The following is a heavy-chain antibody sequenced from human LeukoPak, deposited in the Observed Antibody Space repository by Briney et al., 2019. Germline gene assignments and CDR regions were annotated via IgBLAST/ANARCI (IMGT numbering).Heavy chain of an antibody. CDR2: IRSKAYTYAT. V-gene: IGHV3-73*01. J-gene: IGHJ4*02. Sequence: GGSLKLSCAASGFTFSGSAMHWVRQASGKGLEWVGRIRSKAYTYATAYAASVKGRFTISRDDSKNTAYLQMNSLNTEDTAVYYCITLGESSGWYPDYRGQGTLVTVSS. CDR3: ITLGESSGWYPDY. CDR1: GFTFSGSA. D-gene: IGHD6-19*01.